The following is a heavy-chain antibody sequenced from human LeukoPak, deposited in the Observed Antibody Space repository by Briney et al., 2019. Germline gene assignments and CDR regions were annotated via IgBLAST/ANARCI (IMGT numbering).Heavy chain of an antibody. J-gene: IGHJ5*02. CDR3: ARSPRGAPVNWFDP. CDR1: GGSFSGYY. Sequence: PSETLSLTCAVYGGSFSGYYWSWIRQPPGKGLEWIGEINHSGSTYYNPSLKSRVTISVDTSKNQFSLKLSSVTAADTAVYYCARSPRGAPVNWFDPWGQGTLVTVSS. CDR2: INHSGST. D-gene: IGHD1-26*01. V-gene: IGHV4-34*01.